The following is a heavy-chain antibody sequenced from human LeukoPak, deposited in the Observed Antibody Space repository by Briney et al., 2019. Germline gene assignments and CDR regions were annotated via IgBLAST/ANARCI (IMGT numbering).Heavy chain of an antibody. CDR1: GGSISSSNYY. D-gene: IGHD3-10*01. V-gene: IGHV4-39*01. Sequence: KTSETLSLTCTVSGGSISSSNYYWGWLRQPPGKGLEWIGSFYYSGSTYYNPSLNSRVTISVDTSKNQFSLKLSSVTAADTAVYHCARRDSGMGSYDYWGQGTLVTVSS. CDR2: FYYSGST. J-gene: IGHJ4*02. CDR3: ARRDSGMGSYDY.